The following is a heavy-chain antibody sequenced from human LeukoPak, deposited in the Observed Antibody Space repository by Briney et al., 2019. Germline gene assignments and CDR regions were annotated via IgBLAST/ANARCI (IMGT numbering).Heavy chain of an antibody. CDR1: GGSFSGYY. D-gene: IGHD2-2*01. CDR3: ARYSSTSCPDY. CDR2: INHSGST. J-gene: IGHJ4*02. Sequence: SETLSLTCAVYGGSFSGYYWSWIRQPPGKGLEWIGEINHSGSTNYNPSLKSRVTISVDTSKNQFSLKLSSVTAADTAVYYCARYSSTSCPDYWGQGTLATVSS. V-gene: IGHV4-34*01.